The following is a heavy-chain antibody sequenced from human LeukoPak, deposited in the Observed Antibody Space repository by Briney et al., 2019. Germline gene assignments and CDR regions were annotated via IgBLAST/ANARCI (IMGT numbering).Heavy chain of an antibody. CDR3: ATIIVVPAAIWYGMDV. V-gene: IGHV1-24*01. Sequence: GASVKVSCKVSGYTLTELSMHWVRQAPGKGLEWMGGFDPEDGETIYAQKFQGRVTMTEDTSTDTAYMELSSLRSEDTAVYYCATIIVVPAAIWYGMDVWGQGTTVTVSS. CDR1: GYTLTELS. CDR2: FDPEDGET. D-gene: IGHD2-2*01. J-gene: IGHJ6*02.